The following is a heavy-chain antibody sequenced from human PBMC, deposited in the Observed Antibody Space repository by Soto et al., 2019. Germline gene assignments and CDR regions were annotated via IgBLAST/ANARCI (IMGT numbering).Heavy chain of an antibody. CDR1: GYTFTSYA. D-gene: IGHD3-22*01. CDR3: ASYYYSSGYYFEGSPSPYYFDY. J-gene: IGHJ4*02. V-gene: IGHV1-3*01. CDR2: INAGNGNT. Sequence: ASVKVSCKASGYTFTSYAMHWVRQAPGKRLEWMGWINAGNGNTKYSQKFQGRVTITRDTSASTAYMELRSLRSDDTAVYYCASYYYSSGYYFEGSPSPYYFDYWGQGTLVTVSS.